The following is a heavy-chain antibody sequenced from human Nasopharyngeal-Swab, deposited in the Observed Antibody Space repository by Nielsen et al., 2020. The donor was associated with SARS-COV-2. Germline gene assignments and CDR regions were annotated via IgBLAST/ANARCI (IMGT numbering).Heavy chain of an antibody. D-gene: IGHD2-15*01. Sequence: GGSLRLSCAASGFTFSSYWMSWVRQAPGKGLEWVANIKQDGSEKYYVDSVKGRFTISRDNAKNSLYLQMSSLSADDTAVYYCTRGPDFVVAVADYWGQGTLVTLSS. CDR2: IKQDGSEK. CDR1: GFTFSSYW. J-gene: IGHJ4*02. V-gene: IGHV3-7*02. CDR3: TRGPDFVVAVADY.